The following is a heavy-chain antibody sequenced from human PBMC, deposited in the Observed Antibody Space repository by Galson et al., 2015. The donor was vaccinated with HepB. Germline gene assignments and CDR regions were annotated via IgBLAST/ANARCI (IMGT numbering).Heavy chain of an antibody. CDR2: ISSSGSTI. Sequence: SLRLSCAASGFTFSDYYMSWIRQAPGKGLEWVSYISSSGSTIYYADSVKGRFTISRDNAKNSLYLQMNSLRAEDTAVYYCARDLAMIVPLLGGVDAFDIWGQGTMVTVSS. V-gene: IGHV3-11*01. J-gene: IGHJ3*02. CDR3: ARDLAMIVPLLGGVDAFDI. D-gene: IGHD3-22*01. CDR1: GFTFSDYY.